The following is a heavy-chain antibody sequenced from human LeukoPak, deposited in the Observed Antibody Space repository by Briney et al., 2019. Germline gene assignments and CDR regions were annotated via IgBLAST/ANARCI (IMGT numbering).Heavy chain of an antibody. J-gene: IGHJ4*02. Sequence: SETLSLTCTVSGGSISSYYWSWIRQPAGKGLEWIGYIYYSGSTNYNPSLKSRVTISVDTSKNQFSLKLSSVTAADTAVYYCARDSSSWNFDYWGQGTLVTVSS. V-gene: IGHV4-59*01. CDR3: ARDSSSWNFDY. CDR2: IYYSGST. CDR1: GGSISSYY. D-gene: IGHD6-13*01.